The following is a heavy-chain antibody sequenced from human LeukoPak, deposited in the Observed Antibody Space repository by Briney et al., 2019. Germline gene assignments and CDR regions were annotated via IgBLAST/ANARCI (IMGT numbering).Heavy chain of an antibody. CDR3: ARDYYDSSGLLGY. Sequence: GGSLTLSCAASGFTFSSYSMNWVRQAPGKGLEWVSYISSSSSTISYADSVKGRFTISRDNAKNSLYLQMNSLRAEDTAVYYCARDYYDSSGLLGYWGQGTLVTVSS. V-gene: IGHV3-48*01. CDR1: GFTFSSYS. J-gene: IGHJ4*02. CDR2: ISSSSSTI. D-gene: IGHD3-22*01.